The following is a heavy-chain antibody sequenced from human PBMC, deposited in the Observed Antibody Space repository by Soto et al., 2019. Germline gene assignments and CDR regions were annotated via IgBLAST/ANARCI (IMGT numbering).Heavy chain of an antibody. CDR3: ARGMGLPVTAPHFGD. Sequence: QVQLQESGPGPVKPSETLALTCTVSGGSISSGDDYWNWIRQSPGKGLEWLGYIYYNGNTYYNPSLDSRLTMSVDTSKNQFSLQLISVTAADTAVYYSARGMGLPVTAPHFGDWGQGILVTVSA. J-gene: IGHJ4*02. CDR1: GGSISSGDDY. V-gene: IGHV4-30-4*01. CDR2: IYYNGNT. D-gene: IGHD3-16*01.